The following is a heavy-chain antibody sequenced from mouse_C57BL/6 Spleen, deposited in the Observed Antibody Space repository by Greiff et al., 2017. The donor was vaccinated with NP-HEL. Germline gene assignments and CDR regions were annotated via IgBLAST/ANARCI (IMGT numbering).Heavy chain of an antibody. D-gene: IGHD2-3*01. J-gene: IGHJ4*01. CDR1: GYTFTSYW. CDR2: IHPTSGST. CDR3: ASGWLLRVYAMDY. V-gene: IGHV1-64*01. Sequence: QVQLQQPGAELVKPGASVKLSCKASGYTFTSYWMHWVKQRPGQGLEWIGMIHPTSGSTNYNEKFKSKATLTVDKASSTAYMQLSSLTSEDAAVYYCASGWLLRVYAMDYWGQGTSVTVSS.